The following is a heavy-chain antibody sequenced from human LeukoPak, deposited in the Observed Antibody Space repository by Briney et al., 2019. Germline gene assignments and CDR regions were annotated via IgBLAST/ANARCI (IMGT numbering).Heavy chain of an antibody. Sequence: PGGSLRLSCAASGFTFSSYAMSWVRQAPGKGLEWVSAISGSGGSTYYADSVKGRFTISRDNSKNTLYLQMSSLRAEDTAVYYCAKDRNYYDSSGYNDYWGQGTLVTVSS. CDR1: GFTFSSYA. D-gene: IGHD3-22*01. CDR3: AKDRNYYDSSGYNDY. V-gene: IGHV3-23*01. J-gene: IGHJ4*02. CDR2: ISGSGGST.